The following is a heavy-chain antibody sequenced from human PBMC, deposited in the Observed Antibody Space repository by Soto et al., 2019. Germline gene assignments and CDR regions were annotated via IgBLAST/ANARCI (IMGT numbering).Heavy chain of an antibody. V-gene: IGHV4-39*01. D-gene: IGHD6-13*01. J-gene: IGHJ2*01. CDR1: GGSISSSSYY. Sequence: SETLSLTCTVSGGSISSSSYYWGWIRQPPGKGLEWIGSIYYSGSTYYNPSLKSRVTISVDTSKNQFSLKLSSVTAADTAVYYCARRIAAAGISEYFDLWGRGTLVTVSS. CDR2: IYYSGST. CDR3: ARRIAAAGISEYFDL.